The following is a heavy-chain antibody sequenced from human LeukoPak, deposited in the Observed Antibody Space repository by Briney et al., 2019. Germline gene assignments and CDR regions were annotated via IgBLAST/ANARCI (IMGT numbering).Heavy chain of an antibody. Sequence: ASVKVSCQASGYTFTSYDINWVRQATGQGLEWGGWMNPKSGNTGYAQKFQGRVTLTRNTPISTAYMELSSLRTEETAVYYCAAYYDILASTEVARDYWGQGTLVTVSS. CDR1: GYTFTSYD. CDR3: AAYYDILASTEVARDY. CDR2: MNPKSGNT. D-gene: IGHD3-9*01. V-gene: IGHV1-8*01. J-gene: IGHJ4*02.